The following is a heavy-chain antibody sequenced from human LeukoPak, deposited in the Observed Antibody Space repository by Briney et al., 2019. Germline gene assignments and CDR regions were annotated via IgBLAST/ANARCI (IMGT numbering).Heavy chain of an antibody. D-gene: IGHD1-26*01. Sequence: PSETLSLTCTVSGYSISNAYYWGWIRQPPGKGLEWIGSLYHSGSTYYNPSLKSRVTTSVGTSKNRFSLKLTSVTAADTAVYYCARELHSGSYYFDYWGQGTLVTVSS. CDR3: ARELHSGSYYFDY. V-gene: IGHV4-38-2*02. CDR1: GYSISNAYY. CDR2: LYHSGST. J-gene: IGHJ4*02.